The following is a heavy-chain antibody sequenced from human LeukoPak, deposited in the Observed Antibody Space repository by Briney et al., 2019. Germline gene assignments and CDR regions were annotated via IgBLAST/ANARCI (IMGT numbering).Heavy chain of an antibody. CDR2: IWYDGSNK. V-gene: IGHV3-33*08. CDR3: ARGGSGDDILTGYFFDY. J-gene: IGHJ4*02. D-gene: IGHD3-9*01. CDR1: GFTFSSYG. Sequence: GRSLRLSCAASGFTFSSYGMHWVRQAPGKGLEWVAVIWYDGSNKYYADSVKGRFTISRDNSKNTLYLQMNSLRAEDTAVYYCARGGSGDDILTGYFFDYWGQGTLVTVSS.